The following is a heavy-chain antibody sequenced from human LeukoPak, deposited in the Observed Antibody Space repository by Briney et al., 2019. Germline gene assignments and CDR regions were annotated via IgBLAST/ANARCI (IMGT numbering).Heavy chain of an antibody. V-gene: IGHV3-23*01. CDR3: AKDFYYSSGYILDY. CDR1: GFTFSSYA. CDR2: ISGSGGST. J-gene: IGHJ4*02. Sequence: GGSLRLSCAASGFTFSSYAMSWVRQAPGKGLEWVSAISGSGGSTYYADSVKGRFTISRDNSKNTLYLQMNSLRAEDTAVYYCAKDFYYSSGYILDYWGQGTLVTVSS. D-gene: IGHD3-22*01.